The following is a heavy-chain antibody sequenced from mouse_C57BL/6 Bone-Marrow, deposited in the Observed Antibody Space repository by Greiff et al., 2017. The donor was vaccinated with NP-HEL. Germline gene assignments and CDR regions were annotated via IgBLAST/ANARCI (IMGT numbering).Heavy chain of an antibody. J-gene: IGHJ1*03. Sequence: QVQLQQSGAELVKPGASVKLSCKASGYTFTSYWMQWVKQRPGQGLEWIGEIDPSDSYTNYNQKFKGKATLTVDTSSSTAYMQLSSLTSEDSAVYYCARCGFYWYFDVWGTGTTVTVSS. CDR1: GYTFTSYW. D-gene: IGHD1-2*01. CDR3: ARCGFYWYFDV. CDR2: IDPSDSYT. V-gene: IGHV1-50*01.